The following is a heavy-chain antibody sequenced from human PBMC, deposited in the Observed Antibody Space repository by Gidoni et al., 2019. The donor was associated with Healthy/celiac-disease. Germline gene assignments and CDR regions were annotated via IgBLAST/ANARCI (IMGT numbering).Heavy chain of an antibody. V-gene: IGHV3-30*18. D-gene: IGHD6-6*01. CDR3: AKDWGIAARPETYYYYGMDV. CDR1: GFTFSSYG. Sequence: QVQLVESGGGVVQPGRSLRLSCAASGFTFSSYGMHRVRPAPGKGLEWVAGISYDGSNKYYADSVKGRFTISRDNSKNTLYLKMNSLRAEDTAVYYCAKDWGIAARPETYYYYGMDVWGQGTTVTVSS. J-gene: IGHJ6*02. CDR2: ISYDGSNK.